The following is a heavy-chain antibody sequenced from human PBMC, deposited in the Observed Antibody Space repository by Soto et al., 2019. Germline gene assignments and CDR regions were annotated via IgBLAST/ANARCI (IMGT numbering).Heavy chain of an antibody. CDR2: IYTSGST. J-gene: IGHJ4*02. CDR3: ARDYYDSSGYYYAYHYFDY. Sequence: QVQLQESGPGLVKPSETLSLTCTVSGGSISSYYWSWIRQPAGKGLEWIGRIYTSGSTHYNPSLKSRATMSVDTSKNQFSLELRSVTAADTAVYYCARDYYDSSGYYYAYHYFDYWGQGTLVTVSS. D-gene: IGHD3-22*01. V-gene: IGHV4-4*07. CDR1: GGSISSYY.